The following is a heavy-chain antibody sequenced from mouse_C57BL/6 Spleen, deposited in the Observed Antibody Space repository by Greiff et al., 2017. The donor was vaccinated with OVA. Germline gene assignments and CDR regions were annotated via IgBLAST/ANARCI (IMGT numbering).Heavy chain of an antibody. D-gene: IGHD1-1*01. J-gene: IGHJ1*03. CDR2: ISDGGSYT. Sequence: EVMLVESGGGLVKPGGSLKLSCAASGFTFSSYAMSWVRQTPEKRLEWVATISDGGSYTYYPDNVKGRFTISRDNAKNNLYLQMSHLKSEDTAMYYCARALITTVRVWYFDVWGTGTTVTVSS. CDR3: ARALITTVRVWYFDV. V-gene: IGHV5-4*03. CDR1: GFTFSSYA.